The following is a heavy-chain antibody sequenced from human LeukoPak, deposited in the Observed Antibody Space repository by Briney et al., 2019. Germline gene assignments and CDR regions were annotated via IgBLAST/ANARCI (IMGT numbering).Heavy chain of an antibody. CDR1: GYTLTELS. D-gene: IGHD3-22*01. CDR3: ATDSPRKGIVVVSTLDY. J-gene: IGHJ4*02. Sequence: ASVKVSCKVSGYTLTELSMHWVRQAPGKGLGWMGGFDPEDGETIYAQKFQGRVTMTEDTSTDTAYMELSSLRSEDTAVYYCATDSPRKGIVVVSTLDYWGQGTLVTVSS. CDR2: FDPEDGET. V-gene: IGHV1-24*01.